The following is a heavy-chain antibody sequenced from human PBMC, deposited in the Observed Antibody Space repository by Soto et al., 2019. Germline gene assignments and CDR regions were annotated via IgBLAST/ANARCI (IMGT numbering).Heavy chain of an antibody. D-gene: IGHD1-26*01. CDR2: VNWNGGST. V-gene: IGHV3-20*04. J-gene: IGHJ4*02. Sequence: GSLRLSCAASGFTFDDYGMSWARQAPWKGLEWVSGVNWNGGSTGYADSVKGRFTISRDNAKNSLYLQMNSLRAEDTAFYYCVRGASLNFDYWGQGTLVTVSS. CDR3: VRGASLNFDY. CDR1: GFTFDDYG.